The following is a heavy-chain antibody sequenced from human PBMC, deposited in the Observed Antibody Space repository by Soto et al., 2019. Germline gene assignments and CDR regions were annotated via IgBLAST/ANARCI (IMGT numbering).Heavy chain of an antibody. D-gene: IGHD3-10*01. CDR1: GGTFSSYA. Sequence: GASVKVSCKASGGTFSSYAISWVRQAPGQGLEWMGGIIPIFGTANYAQKFQGRVTITADESTSTAYMELSSLRSEDTAVYYCARGNGSGSLNWFDPWGQGTLVTVSS. CDR3: ARGNGSGSLNWFDP. CDR2: IIPIFGTA. V-gene: IGHV1-69*13. J-gene: IGHJ5*02.